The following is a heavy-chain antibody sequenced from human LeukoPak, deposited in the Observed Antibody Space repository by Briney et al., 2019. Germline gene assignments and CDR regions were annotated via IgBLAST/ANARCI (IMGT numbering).Heavy chain of an antibody. D-gene: IGHD4-11*01. CDR3: ARASNSTFYYYYMDV. J-gene: IGHJ6*03. CDR2: ISSSSSYI. CDR1: GFTFSSYS. Sequence: PGGSLRLSCAASGFTFSSYSMNWVRQAPGKGLEWVSSISSSSSYIYYADSVKGRFTISRDNAKNSLYLQMNSLRAEDTAVYYCARASNSTFYYYYMDVWGKGTTVTVSS. V-gene: IGHV3-21*01.